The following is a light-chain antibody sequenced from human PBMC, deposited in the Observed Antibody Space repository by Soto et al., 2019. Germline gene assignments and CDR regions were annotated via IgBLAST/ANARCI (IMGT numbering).Light chain of an antibody. CDR3: QQTYSTPPT. V-gene: IGKV1-39*01. CDR1: QSISTY. CDR2: AAS. J-gene: IGKJ1*01. Sequence: DIQMTQSPSSLSASVGDRVTITCRASQSISTYLNWYQQKAGLAPKLLICAASSLQSGVPSRFSGSGSGTDFTLTISSLQPEDFATYYCQQTYSTPPTFGQGTKVDIK.